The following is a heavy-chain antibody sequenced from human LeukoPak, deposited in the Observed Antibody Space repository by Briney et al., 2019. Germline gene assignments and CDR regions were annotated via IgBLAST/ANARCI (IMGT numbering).Heavy chain of an antibody. CDR2: INHSGST. J-gene: IGHJ4*02. V-gene: IGHV4-34*09. CDR3: ARSRSGYYGDVDY. Sequence: SETLSLTCAVYGGSFSGYYWSWIRQPPGKGLEWIGEINHSGSTNYNPSLKSRVTISVDTSKNQFSLKLSSVTAADTAVYYCARSRSGYYGDVDYWGQGTLVTVSS. CDR1: GGSFSGYY. D-gene: IGHD3-3*01.